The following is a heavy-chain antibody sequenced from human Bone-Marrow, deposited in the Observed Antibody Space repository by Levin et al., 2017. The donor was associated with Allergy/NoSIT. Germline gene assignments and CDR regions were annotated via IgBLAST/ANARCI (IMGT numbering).Heavy chain of an antibody. CDR3: AKEVTGAAAGSGALGWDYFDY. V-gene: IGHV3-23*01. J-gene: IGHJ4*02. Sequence: GESLKISCAASGFTFSSYAMSWVRQAPGKGLEWVSAISGSGGSTYYADSVKGRFTISRDNSKNTLYLQMNSLRAEDTAVYYCAKEVTGAAAGSGALGWDYFDYWGQGTLVTVSS. CDR2: ISGSGGST. D-gene: IGHD6-13*01. CDR1: GFTFSSYA.